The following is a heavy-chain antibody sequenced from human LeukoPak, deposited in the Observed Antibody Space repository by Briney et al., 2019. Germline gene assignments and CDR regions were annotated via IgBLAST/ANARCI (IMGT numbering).Heavy chain of an antibody. Sequence: GGSLRLSCAASGLTFSDYAMSWVRQAPGKGLEWVSAISGGGHDTYYADSVKGRFTISRDNSRNTLYMQMSSLRADDTAVYYCAKGVPGYCSSSSCLAYWFDPWGQGTLVTVSS. CDR3: AKGVPGYCSSSSCLAYWFDP. J-gene: IGHJ5*02. CDR2: ISGGGHDT. V-gene: IGHV3-23*01. D-gene: IGHD2-2*01. CDR1: GLTFSDYA.